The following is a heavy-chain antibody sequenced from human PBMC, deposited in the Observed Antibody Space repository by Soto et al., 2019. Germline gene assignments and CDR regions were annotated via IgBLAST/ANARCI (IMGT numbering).Heavy chain of an antibody. CDR1: GGTFSSYA. CDR2: IIPIFGTA. V-gene: IGHV1-69*01. Sequence: QVQLVQSGAEVKKPGSSVKVSCKASGGTFSSYAISWVRQAPGQGLEWMGGIIPIFGTANYAQKFQGRVTITADESTSTAYMELSSLRSEDTAVYYCAREGGPIAAVEGVNWFDPWGQGTLVTVSS. D-gene: IGHD6-6*01. J-gene: IGHJ5*02. CDR3: AREGGPIAAVEGVNWFDP.